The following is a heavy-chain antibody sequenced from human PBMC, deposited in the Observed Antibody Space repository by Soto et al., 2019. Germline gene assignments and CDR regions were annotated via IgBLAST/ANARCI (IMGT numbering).Heavy chain of an antibody. J-gene: IGHJ2*01. Sequence: SETLSLTCTVSGGSISSSSYYWGWIRQPPGKGLEWIGSIYYSGSTYYNPSLKSRVTISVDTSKNQFSLKLSSVTAADTAVYYCASRYCSSTSCYWYFDLWGRGTLVTVSS. CDR1: GGSISSSSYY. D-gene: IGHD2-2*01. CDR3: ASRYCSSTSCYWYFDL. CDR2: IYYSGST. V-gene: IGHV4-39*01.